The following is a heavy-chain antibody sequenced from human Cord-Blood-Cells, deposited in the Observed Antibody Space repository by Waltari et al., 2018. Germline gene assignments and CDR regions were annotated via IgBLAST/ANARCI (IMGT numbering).Heavy chain of an antibody. CDR3: ARDGRGLLQLDY. Sequence: QVQLVESGGGVVQPGRSLRLSCAASGFTFSSYAMHWVRQAPGKGREGVAVISYDGSNKYYAADVKGRFTISRDNSKNTLYLQRNSLRAEDTAVYYWARDGRGLLQLDYWGQGTLVTVSS. CDR2: ISYDGSNK. CDR1: GFTFSSYA. D-gene: IGHD4-4*01. V-gene: IGHV3-30-3*01. J-gene: IGHJ4*02.